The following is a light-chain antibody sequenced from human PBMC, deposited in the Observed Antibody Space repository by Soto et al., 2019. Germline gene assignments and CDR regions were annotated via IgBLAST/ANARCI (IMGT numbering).Light chain of an antibody. CDR1: QRVSNN. CDR3: QQYNKWPLT. J-gene: IGKJ4*02. CDR2: FAS. Sequence: IVMTQSPATLSVSPGEKATLSCRASQRVSNNLAWYQQKPGQAPRLLIYFASTRATGIPARFSGSGSGTECSLTISNLQSEDVAVYYCQQYNKWPLTFGGGTKVETK. V-gene: IGKV3-15*01.